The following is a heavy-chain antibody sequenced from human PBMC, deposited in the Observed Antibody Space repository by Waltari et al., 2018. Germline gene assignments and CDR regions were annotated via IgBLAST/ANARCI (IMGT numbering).Heavy chain of an antibody. D-gene: IGHD2-15*01. Sequence: QVQLVQSGAEVKKPGASVKVSCKASGYTLTDWYMYWVRQAPGQGLEWMGRISTNSGGTNYAKKLQGRVTRTRDTSISTAYMELSRLTSDDTAVHYCAKGGDCNGGSCNFDYWGQGTVVTVSS. CDR1: GYTLTDWY. CDR2: ISTNSGGT. CDR3: AKGGDCNGGSCNFDY. J-gene: IGHJ4*02. V-gene: IGHV1-2*06.